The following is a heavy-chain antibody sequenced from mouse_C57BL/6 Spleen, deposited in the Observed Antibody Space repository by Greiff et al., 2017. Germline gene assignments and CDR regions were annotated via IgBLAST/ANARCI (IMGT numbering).Heavy chain of an antibody. CDR2: INPNNGGT. V-gene: IGHV1-18*01. J-gene: IGHJ2*01. D-gene: IGHD1-1*01. CDR1: GYTFTDYN. Sequence: VQLQQSGPELVKPGASVKIPCKASGYTFTDYNMDWVKQSHGKSLEWIGDINPNNGGTIYNQKFKGKATLTVDKSSSTAYMELRSLTSEDTAVYYCARWGISYYGSSFDDWGQGTTLTVAS. CDR3: ARWGISYYGSSFDD.